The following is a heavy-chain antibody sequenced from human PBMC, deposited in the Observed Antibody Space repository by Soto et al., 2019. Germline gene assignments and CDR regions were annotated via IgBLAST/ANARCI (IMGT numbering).Heavy chain of an antibody. CDR2: INPSGGST. V-gene: IGHV1-46*01. J-gene: IGHJ2*01. D-gene: IGHD1-26*01. CDR3: SRGVGNTYYHWYFYL. Sequence: QVQLVQSGAEVKKPGASVKVSCKASGYTFTSYYMHWVRQAPGQGLEWMGIINPSGGSTSYAQKFQNRITKTKDTSSSTVYMELSSLRTEETAVYDCSRGVGNTYYHWYFYLWSRGTLVTVA. CDR1: GYTFTSYY.